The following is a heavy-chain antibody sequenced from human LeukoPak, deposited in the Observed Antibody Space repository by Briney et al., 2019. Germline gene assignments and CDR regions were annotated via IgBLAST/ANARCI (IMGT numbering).Heavy chain of an antibody. CDR2: IYPGDSDT. D-gene: IGHD2-15*01. J-gene: IGHJ4*02. V-gene: IGHV5-51*01. CDR3: AGMRCSGGSCYFDY. Sequence: GESLKISCKGSECSFTTFWIGCVRQMPGKGLELMGIIYPGDSDTIYSPSFQGQVTISADKSISAAYLQWSSLKASDTAMYYCAGMRCSGGSCYFDYWGQGTLVTVSS. CDR1: ECSFTTFW.